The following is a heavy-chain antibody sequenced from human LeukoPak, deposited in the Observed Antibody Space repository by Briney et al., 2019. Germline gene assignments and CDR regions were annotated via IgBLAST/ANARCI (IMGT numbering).Heavy chain of an antibody. Sequence: PGGSLRLSCAASGFTFSSYSMNWVRQAPGKGLEWVSSISSSSGYIYYADSVKGRFTISRDNAKNSLYLQMNSLRAEDTAVYYCARANRRDYGDYGGTPSGYDYWGQGTLVTVSS. CDR3: ARANRRDYGDYGGTPSGYDY. CDR2: ISSSSGYI. D-gene: IGHD4-17*01. CDR1: GFTFSSYS. V-gene: IGHV3-21*01. J-gene: IGHJ4*02.